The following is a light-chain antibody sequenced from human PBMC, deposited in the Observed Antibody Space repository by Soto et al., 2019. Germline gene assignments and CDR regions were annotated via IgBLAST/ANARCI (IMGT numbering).Light chain of an antibody. Sequence: EIVLTQSPGTLSLSPGERATLSCRASQSVSSSYLAWYQQKPGQAPRLLIYGASSRATGIPDRFSGSGSGTDFTLTISRLEPEDFAVYYCQRGTFGPGTKVDIK. V-gene: IGKV3-20*01. CDR1: QSVSSSY. CDR3: QRGT. CDR2: GAS. J-gene: IGKJ3*01.